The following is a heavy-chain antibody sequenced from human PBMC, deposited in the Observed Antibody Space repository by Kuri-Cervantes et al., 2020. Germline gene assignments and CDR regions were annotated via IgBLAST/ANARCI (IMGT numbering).Heavy chain of an antibody. V-gene: IGHV1-18*01. CDR2: ISAYNGNS. CDR1: GYTFTSYG. Sequence: ASVKVSCKASGYTFTSYGISWVRQAPGQGLEWMGWISAYNGNSNYAQKLQGRVTMTRNTSISTAYMELSSLRSEDTAVYYCARSRRYYDFWSGYSQYYFDYWGQGTLVTVSS. D-gene: IGHD3-3*01. J-gene: IGHJ4*02. CDR3: ARSRRYYDFWSGYSQYYFDY.